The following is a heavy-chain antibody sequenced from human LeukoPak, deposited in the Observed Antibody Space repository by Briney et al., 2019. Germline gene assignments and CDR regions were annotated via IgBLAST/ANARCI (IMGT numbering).Heavy chain of an antibody. J-gene: IGHJ6*03. Sequence: GGSLRLSCTASGFTFGDYAMSWFRQAPGKGLEWVGFIRSKAYGGTTEYAASVKGRFTISRDDSKSIAYLQMNSLRAEDTAVYYCAKDLIKVGPSRFRNYYYYMDVWGKGTTVTVSS. CDR2: IRSKAYGGTT. V-gene: IGHV3-49*03. CDR1: GFTFGDYA. CDR3: AKDLIKVGPSRFRNYYYYMDV. D-gene: IGHD1-26*01.